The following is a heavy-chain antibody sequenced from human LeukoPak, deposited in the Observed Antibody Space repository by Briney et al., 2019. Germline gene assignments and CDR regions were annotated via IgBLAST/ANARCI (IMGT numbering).Heavy chain of an antibody. Sequence: GGSLRLSCAASGFTFSSYSMNWVRQAPGKGLEWVSSISSSSSYIYYADSVKGRFTISRDNAKNSLYLQMNSLRAEDTAVYYCATSEGGSYWASFDYWGQGTLVTVYS. CDR3: ATSEGGSYWASFDY. CDR2: ISSSSSYI. J-gene: IGHJ4*02. V-gene: IGHV3-21*01. CDR1: GFTFSSYS. D-gene: IGHD1-26*01.